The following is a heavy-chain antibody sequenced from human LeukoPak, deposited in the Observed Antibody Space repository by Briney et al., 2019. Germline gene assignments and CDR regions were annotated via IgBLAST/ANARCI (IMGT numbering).Heavy chain of an antibody. CDR1: GFTFNNYW. CDR3: AREGRAYYDSSGYYYDAFDI. V-gene: IGHV3-53*01. J-gene: IGHJ3*02. CDR2: IYSGGST. D-gene: IGHD3-22*01. Sequence: GGSLRLSCAASGFTFNNYWMSWVRQAPGKGLEWVSVIYSGGSTYYADSVKGRFTISRDNSKNTLYLQMNSLRAEDTAVYYCAREGRAYYDSSGYYYDAFDIWGQGTMVTVSS.